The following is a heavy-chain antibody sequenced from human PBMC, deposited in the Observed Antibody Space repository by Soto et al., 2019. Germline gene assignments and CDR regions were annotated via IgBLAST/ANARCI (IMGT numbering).Heavy chain of an antibody. Sequence: ASLKVSCKASGYTFTSYGISWVRQAPGQGLEWMGWISAYNGNTNYAQKLQGRVTMTTDTSTSTAYMELRSLRSDDTAVYYCARFLRITMIVVDTNWFDPWGQGTLVTVSS. CDR1: GYTFTSYG. CDR3: ARFLRITMIVVDTNWFDP. J-gene: IGHJ5*02. V-gene: IGHV1-18*04. D-gene: IGHD3-22*01. CDR2: ISAYNGNT.